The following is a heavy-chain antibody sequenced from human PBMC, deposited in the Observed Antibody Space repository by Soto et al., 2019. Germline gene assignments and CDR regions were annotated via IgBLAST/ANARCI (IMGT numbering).Heavy chain of an antibody. J-gene: IGHJ4*02. D-gene: IGHD5-12*01. CDR2: INPSGGST. CDR1: GYTFTSYY. CDR3: ARDAQIGHGYSVYHTY. Sequence: GASLKVSCKASGYTFTSYYIHWVRQAPGQGLEWVGLINPSGGSTTYAPKFQGRVTMTRDTSTSTVYMELNSLRSEDTAVYFCARDAQIGHGYSVYHTYWGQGTLVTVSS. V-gene: IGHV1-46*01.